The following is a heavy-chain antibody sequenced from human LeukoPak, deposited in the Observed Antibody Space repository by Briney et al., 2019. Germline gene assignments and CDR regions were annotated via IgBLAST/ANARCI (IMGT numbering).Heavy chain of an antibody. V-gene: IGHV3-7*01. Sequence: GGSLRLSCAASGFTFSSNWMSWVRQAPGKGLEWVANIKQDGSEKYYVDSVKGRFTISRDNAKNSLYLKMNSLRAEDTAVYYCARDKIVGATYFDYWGQGTLVTVSS. J-gene: IGHJ4*02. CDR1: GFTFSSNW. CDR3: ARDKIVGATYFDY. CDR2: IKQDGSEK. D-gene: IGHD1-26*01.